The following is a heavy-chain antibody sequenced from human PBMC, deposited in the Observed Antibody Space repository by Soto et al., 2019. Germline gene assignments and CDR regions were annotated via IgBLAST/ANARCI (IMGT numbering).Heavy chain of an antibody. CDR2: IWYDGSNK. CDR1: GFTFSSYG. Sequence: GGSLRLSCAASGFTFSSYGMHWVRQAPGKGLEWVAVIWYDGSNKYYADSVKGRFTISRDNSKNTLYLQMNSLRAEDTAVYYCARDPDGYSSSPEGYYWGQGTLVTVSS. V-gene: IGHV3-33*01. CDR3: ARDPDGYSSSPEGYY. J-gene: IGHJ4*02. D-gene: IGHD6-13*01.